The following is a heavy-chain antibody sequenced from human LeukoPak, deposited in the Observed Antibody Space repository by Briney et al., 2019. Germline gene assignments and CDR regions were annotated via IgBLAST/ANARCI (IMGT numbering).Heavy chain of an antibody. D-gene: IGHD2-2*01. Sequence: PGGSLRLSCAASGFTFSSFSMNWVRQAPGKGLEWVSSISSSSSYIYYADSVKGRFTISRDNSKNTLYLQMNSLRAEDTALYYCAKLTVSAAPVDYWGQGTLVAVSS. CDR2: ISSSSSYI. V-gene: IGHV3-21*04. J-gene: IGHJ4*02. CDR3: AKLTVSAAPVDY. CDR1: GFTFSSFS.